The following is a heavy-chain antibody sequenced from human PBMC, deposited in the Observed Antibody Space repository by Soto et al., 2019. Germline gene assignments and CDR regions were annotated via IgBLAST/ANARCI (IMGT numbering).Heavy chain of an antibody. J-gene: IGHJ3*02. CDR2: INSDGSST. V-gene: IGHV3-74*01. D-gene: IGHD5-12*01. CDR3: ARDRGYSGYDFDAFDI. Sequence: GGSLRLSCAASGFTFSSYWMHWVRQAPGKGLVWVSRINSDGSSTSYAGSVKGRFTISRDNAKNTLYLQMNSLRAEDTAVYYCARDRGYSGYDFDAFDIWGQGTMVTVS. CDR1: GFTFSSYW.